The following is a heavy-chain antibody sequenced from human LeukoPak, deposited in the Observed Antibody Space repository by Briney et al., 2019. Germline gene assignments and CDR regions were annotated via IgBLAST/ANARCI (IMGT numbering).Heavy chain of an antibody. D-gene: IGHD3-16*01. CDR2: INPSGGST. CDR3: ARDGGTVPYDY. Sequence: ASVPVSCQASRYTFTRYYMHCVRHAPAQGLEWMGIINPSGGSTSYAQKFQGRVTMTRDMSTSTVYMELSSLRSEDTAVYYCARDGGTVPYDYGGQGTLVTVSS. V-gene: IGHV1-46*01. J-gene: IGHJ4*02. CDR1: RYTFTRYY.